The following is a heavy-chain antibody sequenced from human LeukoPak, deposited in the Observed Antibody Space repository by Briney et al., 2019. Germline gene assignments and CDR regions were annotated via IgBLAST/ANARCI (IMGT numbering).Heavy chain of an antibody. Sequence: GGSLRLSCAASGFTFSSYSMNWVRQAPGKGLEWVSYISSSSSTIYYADSVKGRFTISRDNAKNSLYLQMNSLRAEDTAVYYCARGVKVWVDIMITFGGVHHVDAFDIWGQGTMVTVSS. V-gene: IGHV3-48*01. D-gene: IGHD3-16*01. CDR1: GFTFSSYS. J-gene: IGHJ3*02. CDR3: ARGVKVWVDIMITFGGVHHVDAFDI. CDR2: ISSSSSTI.